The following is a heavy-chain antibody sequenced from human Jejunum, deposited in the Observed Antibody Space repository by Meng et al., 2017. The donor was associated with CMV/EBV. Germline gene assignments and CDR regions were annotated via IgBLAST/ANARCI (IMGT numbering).Heavy chain of an antibody. CDR3: AREHSGYDDF. Sequence: GKASGYSFTSYDITWVRQASGQGLEWLGWMNPNSGNTGYAQKFQGRVTMISNTSINTAYMQLSSLTSEDTAIYYCAREHSGYDDFWGQGTLVTVSS. D-gene: IGHD5-12*01. J-gene: IGHJ4*02. CDR1: GYSFTSYD. CDR2: MNPNSGNT. V-gene: IGHV1-8*01.